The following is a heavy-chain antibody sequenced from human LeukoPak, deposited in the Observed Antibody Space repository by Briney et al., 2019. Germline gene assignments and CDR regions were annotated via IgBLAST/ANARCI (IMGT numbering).Heavy chain of an antibody. V-gene: IGHV3-23*01. Sequence: GGSLRLSCAASAFTFSNSAMSWVTQAPGKGLEWVSSINGNGGKTYYADSVKGRFTISRDNPKNTLYLQMNSLRAEDTAIYYCAKDFLLPLNWGQGTLVTISS. CDR2: INGNGGKT. J-gene: IGHJ4*02. CDR1: AFTFSNSA. CDR3: AKDFLLPLN.